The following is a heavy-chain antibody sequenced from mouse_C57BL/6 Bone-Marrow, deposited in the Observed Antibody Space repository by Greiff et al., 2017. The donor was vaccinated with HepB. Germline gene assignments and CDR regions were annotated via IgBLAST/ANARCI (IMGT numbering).Heavy chain of an antibody. Sequence: VQLQQSGAELMKPGASVKLSCKATGYTFTGYWIEWVKQRPGHGLEWIGEILPGSGSTNYNEKFKGKATFTADTYSNTAYMQLSSLTTEDSAIYYCASQGGSFNWAWFAYWGQGTLVTVSA. V-gene: IGHV1-9*01. CDR1: GYTFTGYW. D-gene: IGHD4-1*02. CDR3: ASQGGSFNWAWFAY. J-gene: IGHJ3*01. CDR2: ILPGSGST.